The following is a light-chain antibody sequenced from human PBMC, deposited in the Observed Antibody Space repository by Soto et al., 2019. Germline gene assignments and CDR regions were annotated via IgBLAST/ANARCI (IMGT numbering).Light chain of an antibody. V-gene: IGLV1-47*01. J-gene: IGLJ3*02. Sequence: QSVLTQPPSASATPGQWVTISCSGSSSNIGNNYVFWYQQFPGMAPKLLIYRNNQRPSGVPDRFSGSKSGTSASLAIAGLRSEDESDYYCASWDDSLNGPVFGGGTKLTVL. CDR1: SSNIGNNY. CDR3: ASWDDSLNGPV. CDR2: RNN.